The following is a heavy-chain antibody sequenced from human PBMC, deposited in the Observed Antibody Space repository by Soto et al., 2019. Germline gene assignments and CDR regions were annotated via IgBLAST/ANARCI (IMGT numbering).Heavy chain of an antibody. V-gene: IGHV1-3*01. Sequence: GASVKVSCKASGYTFTSYAMHWVRQAPGQRLEWMGWINAGNGNTKYSQKFQGRVTITRDTSASTAYMELSSLRSEDTAVYYCARERAAAGYDAFDIWGQGTIVTVSS. CDR3: ARERAAAGYDAFDI. J-gene: IGHJ3*02. D-gene: IGHD6-13*01. CDR2: INAGNGNT. CDR1: GYTFTSYA.